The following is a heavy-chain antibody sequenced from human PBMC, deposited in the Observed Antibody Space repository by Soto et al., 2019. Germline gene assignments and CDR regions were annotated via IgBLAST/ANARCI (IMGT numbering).Heavy chain of an antibody. CDR2: IYYSGST. CDR3: ARHRGSPGYSSSWRLEYFQH. Sequence: SETLSLTCTVSGGSISSSSYYWGWIRQPPGKGLEWIGSIYYSGSTYYNPSLKSRVTISVDTSKNQFSLRLSSVTAADTAVYYCARHRGSPGYSSSWRLEYFQHWGQGTLVTVSS. D-gene: IGHD6-13*01. J-gene: IGHJ1*01. CDR1: GGSISSSSYY. V-gene: IGHV4-39*01.